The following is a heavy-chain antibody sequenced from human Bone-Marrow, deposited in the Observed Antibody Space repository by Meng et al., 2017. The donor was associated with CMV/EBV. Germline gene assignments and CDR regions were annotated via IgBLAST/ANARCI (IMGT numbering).Heavy chain of an antibody. V-gene: IGHV3-7*01. J-gene: IGHJ6*02. D-gene: IGHD1-1*01. Sequence: GGSLRLSCAASGFTFSSFWMAWVRQAPGKGLEWVGNIKQDESEIQYVGSVKGRFTITRDNAKNSLFLQMNSLRAEDTAVYYCARSMLEVNRYYYGMDVWGQGTTVTVSS. CDR3: ARSMLEVNRYYYGMDV. CDR2: IKQDESEI. CDR1: GFTFSSFW.